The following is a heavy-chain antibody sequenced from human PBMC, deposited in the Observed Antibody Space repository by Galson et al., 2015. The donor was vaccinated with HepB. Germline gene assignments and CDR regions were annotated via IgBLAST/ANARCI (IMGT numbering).Heavy chain of an antibody. CDR2: NNPHNGGA. V-gene: IGHV1-2*06. D-gene: IGHD6-13*01. Sequence: SVKVSCKASGYTFGGYYTHWVRQAPGQGLEWMGRNNPHNGGAIYAQKFQGRVTMTSDTSASTAYMELSRLRFDDTAIYYCASGLAAAGSWLDPWGQGTLVTVSS. J-gene: IGHJ5*02. CDR1: GYTFGGYY. CDR3: ASGLAAAGSWLDP.